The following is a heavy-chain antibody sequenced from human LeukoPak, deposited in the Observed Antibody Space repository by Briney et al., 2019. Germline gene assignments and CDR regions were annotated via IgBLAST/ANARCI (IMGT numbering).Heavy chain of an antibody. J-gene: IGHJ6*02. CDR3: TTEDWVYSYGYKYYYYGMDV. CDR2: IKSKTDGGTT. V-gene: IGHV3-15*01. Sequence: GGSLRLSCAASGFTFSNAWMSWVRQAPGKGLEWVGRIKSKTDGGTTDYAAPVKGRFTISRDDSKNTLYLQMNSLKTEDTAVYYCTTEDWVYSYGYKYYYYGMDVWGQGTTVTVSS. CDR1: GFTFSNAW. D-gene: IGHD5-18*01.